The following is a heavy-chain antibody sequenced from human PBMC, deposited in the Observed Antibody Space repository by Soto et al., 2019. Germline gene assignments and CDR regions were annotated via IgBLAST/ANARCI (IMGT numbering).Heavy chain of an antibody. CDR1: GFTFSSYS. CDR3: AREGIAVAGYYFDY. V-gene: IGHV3-21*01. D-gene: IGHD6-19*01. J-gene: IGHJ4*02. Sequence: GGSLRLSCAASGFTFSSYSMNWVRQAPGKGLEWVSSISSSSSYIYYADSVKGRFTVSRDNAKNSLYLQMNSLRAEDTAVYYCAREGIAVAGYYFDYWGQGTLVTVSS. CDR2: ISSSSSYI.